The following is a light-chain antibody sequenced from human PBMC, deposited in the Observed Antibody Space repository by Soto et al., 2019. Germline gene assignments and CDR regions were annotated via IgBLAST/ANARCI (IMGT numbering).Light chain of an antibody. CDR2: GAS. CDR3: QQYGSSPPWT. CDR1: PSVSSSY. V-gene: IGKV3-20*01. J-gene: IGKJ1*01. Sequence: EIGLTQSPGTLSLSPGARATLSCRASPSVSSSYLAWYQQKPGQAPRLLIYGASSRATGIPDRFSGGESGTDFTLTISRLEPEDFAVYYCQQYGSSPPWTFGQGTKVEIK.